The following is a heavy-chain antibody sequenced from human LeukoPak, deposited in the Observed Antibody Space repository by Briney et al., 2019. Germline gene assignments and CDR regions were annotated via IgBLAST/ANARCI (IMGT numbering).Heavy chain of an antibody. V-gene: IGHV4-28*03. CDR2: IYYSGSI. CDR3: ARDWAYGSGSTYYYYMDV. D-gene: IGHD3-10*01. CDR1: GYSISSSNW. Sequence: SETLSLTCAVSGYSISSSNWWGWIRQPPGKGLEWIGYIYYSGSIYYNPSLKSRVTMSVDTSKNQFSLKLSSVTAADTAVYYCARDWAYGSGSTYYYYMDVWGKGTTVTISS. J-gene: IGHJ6*03.